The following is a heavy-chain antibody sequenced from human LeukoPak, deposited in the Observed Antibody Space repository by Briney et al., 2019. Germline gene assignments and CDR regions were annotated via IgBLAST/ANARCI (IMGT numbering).Heavy chain of an antibody. J-gene: IGHJ6*02. Sequence: ASVKVSRKASGYTFTGYYMHWVRQAPGQGLEWMGWISPNSGGTNYAQKFQGRVTMTRDASISTAYMELSRLRSDDTAVYYCARVPGDLGDVWGQGTTVTVSS. CDR3: ARVPGDLGDV. CDR2: ISPNSGGT. D-gene: IGHD7-27*01. CDR1: GYTFTGYY. V-gene: IGHV1-2*02.